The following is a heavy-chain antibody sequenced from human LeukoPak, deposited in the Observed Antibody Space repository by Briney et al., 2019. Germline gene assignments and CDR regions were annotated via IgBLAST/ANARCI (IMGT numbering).Heavy chain of an antibody. CDR1: GFTFSSYA. D-gene: IGHD3-22*01. J-gene: IGHJ4*02. CDR3: AREARPPSLDYDSSGYYLDY. Sequence: PGGSLRLSCAASGFTFSSYAMHWVRQAPGKGLEWVAVISYDGSNKYYADSVKGRFTISRDNSKNTLYLQMSSLRAEDTAVYYCAREARPPSLDYDSSGYYLDYWGQGTLVTVSS. CDR2: ISYDGSNK. V-gene: IGHV3-30-3*01.